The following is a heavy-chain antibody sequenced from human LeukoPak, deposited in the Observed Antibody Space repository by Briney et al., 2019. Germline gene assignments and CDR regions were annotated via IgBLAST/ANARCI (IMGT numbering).Heavy chain of an antibody. J-gene: IGHJ4*02. CDR1: GFTFSSYS. CDR2: ISSSSSYI. Sequence: PGGSLRLSCAASGFTFSSYSMNWVRQAPGKGPEWVSSISSSSSYIYYADSVKGRFTIPRDNAKNSLYLQMNSLRAEDTAVYYCARDWVTMVRGVIHYFDYWGQGTLVTVSS. V-gene: IGHV3-21*01. D-gene: IGHD3-10*01. CDR3: ARDWVTMVRGVIHYFDY.